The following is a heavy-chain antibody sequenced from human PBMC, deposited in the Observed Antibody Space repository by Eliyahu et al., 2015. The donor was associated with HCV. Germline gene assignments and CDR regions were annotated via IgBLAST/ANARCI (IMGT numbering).Heavy chain of an antibody. CDR1: GXTFTSFY. CDR3: ARARMDTIYPVYGHISHFSSGIDY. J-gene: IGHJ4*02. CDR2: ISPSSGDT. D-gene: IGHD3-3*01. V-gene: IGHV1-46*01. Sequence: QVHLVQSGAEVKKPGASVKVSCKASGXTFTSFYIHWVRQAPGQGPEWMGIISPSSGDTTHAQKFQGRVTLTSDTSTGTVYMDLGTLTSEDTAVYYCARARMDTIYPVYGHISHFSSGIDYWGQGTLVTVSS.